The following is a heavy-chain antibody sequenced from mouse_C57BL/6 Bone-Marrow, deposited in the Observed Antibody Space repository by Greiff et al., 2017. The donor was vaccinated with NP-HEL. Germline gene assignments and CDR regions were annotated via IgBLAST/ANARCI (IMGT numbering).Heavy chain of an antibody. CDR1: GFTFSDYG. CDR2: ISSGSSTI. Sequence: DVHLVESGGGLVKPGGSLKLSCAASGFTFSDYGMHWVRQAPEKGLEWVAYISSGSSTIYYADTVKGRFTISRDNAKNTLFLQMTSLRSEDTAMYYCARRWLLYYFDYWGQGTTLTVSS. V-gene: IGHV5-17*01. D-gene: IGHD2-3*01. J-gene: IGHJ2*01. CDR3: ARRWLLYYFDY.